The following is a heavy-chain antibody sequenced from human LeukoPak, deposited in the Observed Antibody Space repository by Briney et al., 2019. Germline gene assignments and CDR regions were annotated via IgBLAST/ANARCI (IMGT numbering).Heavy chain of an antibody. CDR3: AGGITAADPFDY. CDR1: GFTFSSYS. J-gene: IGHJ4*02. CDR2: ISRSSSHM. D-gene: IGHD6-13*01. V-gene: IGHV3-21*01. Sequence: GGSLRLSCAASGFTFSSYSMNWVRQAPGKGLEWVSSISRSSSHMYYADHADSVKGRFTISRDNAKNSLYLQMNSLRAEDTAVYYCAGGITAADPFDYWGQGTLVTVSS.